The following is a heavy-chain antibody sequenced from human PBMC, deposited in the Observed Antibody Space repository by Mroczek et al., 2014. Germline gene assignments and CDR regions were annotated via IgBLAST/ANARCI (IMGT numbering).Heavy chain of an antibody. CDR2: IYTSGST. V-gene: IGHV4-4*07. J-gene: IGHJ5*02. CDR3: ARDLVVVPAAIDSWFDP. D-gene: IGHD2-2*01. Sequence: QVQLQESGPGLVKPSETLSLTCTVSGGSISSYYWSWIRQPAGKGLEWIGRIYTSGSTNYNPSLKSRVTMSVDTSKNQFSLKLSSVTAADTAVYYCARDLVVVPAAIDSWFDPWGQGTLVTVSS. CDR1: GGSISSYY.